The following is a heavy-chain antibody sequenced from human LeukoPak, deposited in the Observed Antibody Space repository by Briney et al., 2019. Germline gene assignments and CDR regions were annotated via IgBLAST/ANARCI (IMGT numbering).Heavy chain of an antibody. D-gene: IGHD3-16*01. J-gene: IGHJ6*02. V-gene: IGHV3-7*03. CDR1: GFTFSSYW. CDR3: AGGGGLDV. Sequence: GGSLRLSCAASGFTFSSYWMNWARQAPGKGLEWVASINHNGNVNYYVDSMKGRFTISRDNAKNSLYLQMSNLRAEDTAVYFCAGGGGLDVWGQGATVTVSS. CDR2: INHNGNVN.